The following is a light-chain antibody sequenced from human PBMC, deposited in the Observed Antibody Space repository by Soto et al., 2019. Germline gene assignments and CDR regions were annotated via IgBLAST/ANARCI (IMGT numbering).Light chain of an antibody. CDR1: SSDIGAYNF. Sequence: QSALTQPASVSWSPGQSITISCTGTSSDIGAYNFVSWYQQHPGKAPKLMLYDVNIPPSGVSNRFSGSKSGNTASLTISGLKAEDEDDYYCTSWTTSTTMIFGGGTKLTVL. J-gene: IGLJ2*01. CDR3: TSWTTSTTMI. V-gene: IGLV2-14*03. CDR2: DVN.